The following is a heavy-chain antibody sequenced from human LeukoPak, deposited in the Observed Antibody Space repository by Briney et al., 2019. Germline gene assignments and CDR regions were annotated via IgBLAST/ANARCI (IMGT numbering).Heavy chain of an antibody. CDR3: ARDQGFLDY. Sequence: GGSLRLSCAASGFTFSSYSMNWVRQAPGKGLEWVSSISTGSTYIYYADLVKGRFTISRDNANNSLYLQMNSLRAEDTAVYYCARDQGFLDYWGQGTLVTVSS. CDR2: ISTGSTYI. CDR1: GFTFSSYS. J-gene: IGHJ4*02. V-gene: IGHV3-21*01. D-gene: IGHD2/OR15-2a*01.